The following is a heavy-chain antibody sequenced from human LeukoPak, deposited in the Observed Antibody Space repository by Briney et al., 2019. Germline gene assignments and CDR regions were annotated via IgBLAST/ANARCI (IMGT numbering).Heavy chain of an antibody. D-gene: IGHD2-21*02. CDR1: GFTFSSYG. CDR3: ARDPYCGGDCYPDAFDI. J-gene: IGHJ3*02. Sequence: GSLRLSCAASGFTFSSYGMHWVRQAPGKGLEWVSSISSSSSYIYYADSVKGRFTISRDNAKNSLYLQMNSLRAEDTAVYYCARDPYCGGDCYPDAFDIWGQGTMVTVSS. CDR2: ISSSSSYI. V-gene: IGHV3-21*01.